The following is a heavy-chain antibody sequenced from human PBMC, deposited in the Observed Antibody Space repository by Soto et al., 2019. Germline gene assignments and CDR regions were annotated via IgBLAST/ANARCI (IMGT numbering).Heavy chain of an antibody. V-gene: IGHV1-69*13. Sequence: VKVSCKASGGTFSSYAISWVRQAPGQGLEWMGGIIPIFGTANYAQKFQGRVTITADESTSTAYMELSSLRSEDTAVYYCAGSVTSRGYYYYGMDVWGQGTTVTVSS. CDR2: IIPIFGTA. J-gene: IGHJ6*02. CDR3: AGSVTSRGYYYYGMDV. D-gene: IGHD4-17*01. CDR1: GGTFSSYA.